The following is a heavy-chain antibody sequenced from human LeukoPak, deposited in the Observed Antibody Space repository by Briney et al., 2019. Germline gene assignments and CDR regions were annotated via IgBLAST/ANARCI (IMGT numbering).Heavy chain of an antibody. V-gene: IGHV3-21*04. J-gene: IGHJ4*02. D-gene: IGHD3-10*01. CDR3: AKDPGYGSGSYSYFDY. CDR2: ISSSSSYI. Sequence: GGSLRLSCAASGFHFRSYRMIWVRQAPGKGLEWVSSISSSSSYIYYADSVKGRFTISRDNAKNSLYLQMNSLRAEDTALYYCAKDPGYGSGSYSYFDYWGQGTLVTVSS. CDR1: GFHFRSYR.